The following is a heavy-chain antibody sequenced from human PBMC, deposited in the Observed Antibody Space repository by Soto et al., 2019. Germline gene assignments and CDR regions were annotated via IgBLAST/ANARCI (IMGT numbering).Heavy chain of an antibody. J-gene: IGHJ6*02. CDR2: ISYDGSNK. CDR3: AREGLAARNYYYGMDV. V-gene: IGHV3-30-3*01. Sequence: QVQLVESGGGVVQPGRSLRLSCAASGFTFSSYAMQWVRQAPGKGLEWVAVISYDGSNKYYADSVKGRFTISKDNSKNTLYLEMNRLRAEDTAVYYCAREGLAARNYYYGMDVWGQGTTVTVSS. D-gene: IGHD6-6*01. CDR1: GFTFSSYA.